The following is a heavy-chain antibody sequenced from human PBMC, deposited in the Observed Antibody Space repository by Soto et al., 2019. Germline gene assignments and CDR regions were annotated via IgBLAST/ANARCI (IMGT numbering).Heavy chain of an antibody. CDR1: GYTFTSYG. CDR3: ARDHYDFWSGYYYWFDP. V-gene: IGHV1-18*04. Sequence: ASVKVSCKASGYTFTSYGISWVRQDPGQGLEWMGWISAYNGNTNYAQKLQGRVTMTTDTSTSTAYMELRSLRSDDTAVYYCARDHYDFWSGYYYWFDPWGQGTLVTAPQ. CDR2: ISAYNGNT. J-gene: IGHJ5*02. D-gene: IGHD3-3*01.